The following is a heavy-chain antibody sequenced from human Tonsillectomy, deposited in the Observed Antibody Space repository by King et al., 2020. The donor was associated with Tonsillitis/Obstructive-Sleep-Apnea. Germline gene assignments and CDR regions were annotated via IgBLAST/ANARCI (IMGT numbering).Heavy chain of an antibody. CDR1: GGSISSYY. D-gene: IGHD3-22*01. Sequence: VQLQESGPGLVKPSETLSLTCTVSGGSISSYYWSWIRQPPGKGLEWIGYIYYSGSTNYNPSLKSRVTISVDTSKNQFSLKLSSVTAADTAGYYCASRPRDSSGYYFDYWGQGTLVTVSS. J-gene: IGHJ4*02. CDR3: ASRPRDSSGYYFDY. CDR2: IYYSGST. V-gene: IGHV4-59*01.